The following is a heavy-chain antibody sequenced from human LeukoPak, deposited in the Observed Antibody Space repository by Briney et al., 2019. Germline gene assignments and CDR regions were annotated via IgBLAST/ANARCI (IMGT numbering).Heavy chain of an antibody. CDR2: INHSGST. J-gene: IGHJ5*02. V-gene: IGHV4-34*01. CDR1: GGSFSGYY. Sequence: SETLSLTCAVYGGSFSGYYWSWIRQPPGKGLEWIGEINHSGSTNYNPSLKSRVTISVDTSKSQFSLKLSSVTAADTAVYYCARGLADDNWFDPWGQGTLVTVSS. CDR3: ARGLADDNWFDP.